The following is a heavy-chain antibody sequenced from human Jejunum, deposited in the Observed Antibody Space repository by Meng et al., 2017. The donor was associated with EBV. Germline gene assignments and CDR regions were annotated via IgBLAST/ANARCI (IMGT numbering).Heavy chain of an antibody. D-gene: IGHD4-17*01. Sequence: QITLKESGPTLVKPTETLTLTCPVSGFSLSTSGVGVGWIRQPPGKALEWLAHIYWDENKRYSTSLRSRLSIMKDTSKSQVVLTMTNMDPVDTATYYCARRYGDYVRYFDSRGPGILVTVSS. CDR1: GFSLSTSGVG. CDR3: ARRYGDYVRYFDS. V-gene: IGHV2-5*02. CDR2: IYWDENK. J-gene: IGHJ4*02.